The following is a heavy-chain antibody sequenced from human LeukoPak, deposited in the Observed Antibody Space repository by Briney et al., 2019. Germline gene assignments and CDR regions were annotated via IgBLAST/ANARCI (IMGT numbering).Heavy chain of an antibody. D-gene: IGHD3-16*02. Sequence: SETLSLTCAAYGGSFSGYYWSWIRQPPGKGLEWIGEINHSGSTNYNPSLKSRVTISVDTSKNQFSLKLSSVTAADTAVYYCARGWDYVWGSYRLYYFDYWGQGTLVTVSS. CDR2: INHSGST. CDR3: ARGWDYVWGSYRLYYFDY. V-gene: IGHV4-34*01. J-gene: IGHJ4*02. CDR1: GGSFSGYY.